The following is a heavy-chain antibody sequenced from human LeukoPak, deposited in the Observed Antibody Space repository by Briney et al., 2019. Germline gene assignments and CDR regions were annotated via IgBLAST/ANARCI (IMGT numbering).Heavy chain of an antibody. CDR3: ARGGYCSGGSCSQIADY. V-gene: IGHV4-31*03. Sequence: SQTLSLTCTVSGGSISSGGYYWSWIRQHPGKGLEWIGYIYYSGSTYYNPSLKSRVTISVDTSKNQFSLKLSSVTAADTAVYYCARGGYCSGGSCSQIADYWGQGTRVTVSS. J-gene: IGHJ4*02. CDR2: IYYSGST. D-gene: IGHD2-15*01. CDR1: GGSISSGGYY.